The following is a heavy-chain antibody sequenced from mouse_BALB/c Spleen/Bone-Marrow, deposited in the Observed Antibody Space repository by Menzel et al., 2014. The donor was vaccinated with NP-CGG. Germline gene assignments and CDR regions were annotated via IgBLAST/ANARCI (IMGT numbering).Heavy chain of an antibody. V-gene: IGHV5-6*03. D-gene: IGHD2-3*01. J-gene: IGHJ4*01. CDR2: ISSGGSYT. Sequence: EVKVVESGGGLVKPGGSLKLSCAASGFTFSNYGMSWVRQTPDKRLEWAATISSGGSYTYYPDSVKGRFTISRDNAKNALYLQMSSLKSEDTAMYYCARRDGGPMDYWGQGTSVTVSS. CDR1: GFTFSNYG. CDR3: ARRDGGPMDY.